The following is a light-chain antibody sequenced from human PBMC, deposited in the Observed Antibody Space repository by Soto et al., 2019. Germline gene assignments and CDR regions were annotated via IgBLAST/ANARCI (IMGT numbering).Light chain of an antibody. Sequence: EVVMPQSPATLSVSPGDNVSLSCRASQSVSNYLAWYQQKPGQAPRLLIYGASNRATGIPDRFSGSGSGTDFTLTISRLEPEDFAVYYCQQYGSSGTFGQGTKVDIK. CDR2: GAS. V-gene: IGKV3-20*01. CDR1: QSVSNY. J-gene: IGKJ1*01. CDR3: QQYGSSGT.